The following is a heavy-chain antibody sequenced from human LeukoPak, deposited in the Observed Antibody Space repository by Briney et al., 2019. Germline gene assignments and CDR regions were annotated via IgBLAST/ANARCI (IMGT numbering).Heavy chain of an antibody. CDR1: GFSFSSFA. CDR2: ISDSGHST. V-gene: IGHV3-23*01. Sequence: PGGSLRLSCAASGFSFSSFAMTWVRQAPGKGLEWVSGISDSGHSTYYADSVKGRFTISRDDSKDTLYLQMNSLRAEDTAIYYCAKGAAASPSWFLSYRVNWGQGTLVTVSS. CDR3: AKGAAASPSWFLSYRVN. J-gene: IGHJ4*02. D-gene: IGHD6-6*01.